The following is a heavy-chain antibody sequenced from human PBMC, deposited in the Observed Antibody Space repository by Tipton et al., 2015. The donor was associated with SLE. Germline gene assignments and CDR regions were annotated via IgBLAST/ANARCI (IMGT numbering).Heavy chain of an antibody. Sequence: TLSLTCAVYGGSFSGYYWSWIRQPPGKGLEWIGEINHSGSINYNPSLKSRVTISVDTSKNQFSLKLSSVTAADTAVYYCARLPLIAAAGRYFDYWGQGTLVTVSS. D-gene: IGHD6-13*01. CDR1: GGSFSGYY. CDR3: ARLPLIAAAGRYFDY. V-gene: IGHV4-34*01. CDR2: INHSGSI. J-gene: IGHJ4*02.